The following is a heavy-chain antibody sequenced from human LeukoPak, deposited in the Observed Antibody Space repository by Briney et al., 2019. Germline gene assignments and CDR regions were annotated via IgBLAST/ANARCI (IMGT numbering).Heavy chain of an antibody. Sequence: GGSLRLSCAASEFTFSTYCMHWVRQAPGKGLVWVSRINSDETNTDYADSVKGRFTISRDNAKNTLYMQMNSLRAEDTAVYYCARALYRIAARVYFQHWGQGTLVTVSS. J-gene: IGHJ1*01. D-gene: IGHD6-6*01. CDR1: EFTFSTYC. CDR2: INSDETNT. CDR3: ARALYRIAARVYFQH. V-gene: IGHV3-74*01.